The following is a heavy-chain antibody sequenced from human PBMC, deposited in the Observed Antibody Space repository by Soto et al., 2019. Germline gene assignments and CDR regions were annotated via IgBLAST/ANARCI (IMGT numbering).Heavy chain of an antibody. CDR3: ARVGFCSKTPCHSGDDLDS. D-gene: IGHD6-25*01. CDR2: IIPMFYTA. Sequence: QVLLVQSGPEVKKPGSSVKVSCKASGDTLSNSPITWVRQAPGQGLEWMGGIIPMFYTATYAQKFQGRVTITADDSTNTGYMELRSLTSEDTAVYFCARVGFCSKTPCHSGDDLDSWGQGTLVTVSS. CDR1: GDTLSNSP. V-gene: IGHV1-69*01. J-gene: IGHJ4*02.